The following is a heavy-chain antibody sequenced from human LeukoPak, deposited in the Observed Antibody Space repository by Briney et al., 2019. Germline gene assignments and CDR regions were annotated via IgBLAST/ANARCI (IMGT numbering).Heavy chain of an antibody. CDR3: ARAVDTAMGRLGRYYGMDV. J-gene: IGHJ6*02. CDR2: INPSGGST. Sequence: GASVKVSCKASGYTFTSYYMHWVRQAPGQGLEWMGIINPSGGSTSYAQKFQGRVTMTRDTSMSTVYMELSSLRSEDTAVYYCARAVDTAMGRLGRYYGMDVWGQGTTVTVSS. V-gene: IGHV1-46*01. CDR1: GYTFTSYY. D-gene: IGHD5-18*01.